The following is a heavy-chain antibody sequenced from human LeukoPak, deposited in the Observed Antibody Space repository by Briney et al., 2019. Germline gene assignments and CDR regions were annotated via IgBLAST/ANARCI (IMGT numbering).Heavy chain of an antibody. D-gene: IGHD2-21*01. J-gene: IGHJ4*02. V-gene: IGHV3-23*01. Sequence: GGSLRLSCAASGFTFSSYAMTWVRQAPGKGLEWVSTISGSGGSTYYADSVKGRFTISRDNSKNTLYLQMNSLRAEDAAVYFCAKAPVTSCRGAYCYPFDSWGQGTLVTVSS. CDR3: AKAPVTSCRGAYCYPFDS. CDR1: GFTFSSYA. CDR2: ISGSGGST.